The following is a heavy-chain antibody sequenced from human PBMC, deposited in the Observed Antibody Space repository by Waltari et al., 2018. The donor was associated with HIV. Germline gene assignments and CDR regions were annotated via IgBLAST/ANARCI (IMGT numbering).Heavy chain of an antibody. V-gene: IGHV3-7*01. D-gene: IGHD5-12*01. J-gene: IGHJ5*02. Sequence: EVQLLDSGGGWVQPGRYLGLSCGASGFTSRSDWTSWVSQAPGRGLEWVAHISQDGSAKYYVDSVKGRFTISRDNAKNSLYLQMNSLRAEDTAMYYCVRDPGWGAVDSWGQGTLVTVSS. CDR3: VRDPGWGAVDS. CDR1: GFTSRSDW. CDR2: ISQDGSAK.